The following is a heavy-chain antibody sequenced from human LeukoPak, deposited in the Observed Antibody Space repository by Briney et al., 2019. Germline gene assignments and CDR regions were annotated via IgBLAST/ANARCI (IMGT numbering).Heavy chain of an antibody. CDR3: ARDRFTSTFKADYYYYYMDV. Sequence: PGGSLRLSCAASGFTFSGYAMSWVRQAPGKGLEWVSAISGSGGSTGYADSVKGRFTISRDNAKNSLYLQMNSLRAEDTALYYCARDRFTSTFKADYYYYYMDVWGKGTTVTVSS. D-gene: IGHD5-12*01. J-gene: IGHJ6*03. CDR1: GFTFSGYA. CDR2: ISGSGGST. V-gene: IGHV3-20*04.